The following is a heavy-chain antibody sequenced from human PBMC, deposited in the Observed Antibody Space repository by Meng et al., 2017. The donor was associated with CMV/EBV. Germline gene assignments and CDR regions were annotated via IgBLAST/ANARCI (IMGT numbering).Heavy chain of an antibody. CDR3: AKADYYDGSGYYFDY. V-gene: IGHV3-23*01. D-gene: IGHD3-22*01. Sequence: GFPFSAFPMRWVRQAPGKGLEWVSSISGTGGNTYYADSVKGRFTISRADSHNTLFLHMNSLRAEDTAVYYCAKADYYDGSGYYFDYWGQGTLVTVSS. CDR2: ISGTGGNT. J-gene: IGHJ4*02. CDR1: GFPFSAFP.